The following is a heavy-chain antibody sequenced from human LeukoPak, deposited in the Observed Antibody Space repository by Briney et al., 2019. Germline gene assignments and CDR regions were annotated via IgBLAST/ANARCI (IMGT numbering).Heavy chain of an antibody. D-gene: IGHD5-24*01. V-gene: IGHV1-46*01. J-gene: IGHJ5*02. Sequence: GASVKLSCKASGYTFTSYGISWVRQAPGQGPEWMGVISPRGGSTTYTQKFQGRVTLTRDMSTSTDYLELSSLRSEDTAVYYCARDNSVRDEAWWFNPWGQGTLVTVSS. CDR2: ISPRGGST. CDR1: GYTFTSYG. CDR3: ARDNSVRDEAWWFNP.